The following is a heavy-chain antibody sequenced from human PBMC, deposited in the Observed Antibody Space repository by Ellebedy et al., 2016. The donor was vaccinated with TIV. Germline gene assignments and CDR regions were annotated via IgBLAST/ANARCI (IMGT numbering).Heavy chain of an antibody. Sequence: SETLSLXXTVSGGSISSYYWGWIRQPPGKGLEWIGSIYYSGSTYYNPSLKSRVTISVDTSKNQFSLKLSSVTAADTAVYYCARLIAAASHAFVGYWGQGTLVTVSS. CDR3: ARLIAAASHAFVGY. D-gene: IGHD6-13*01. CDR1: GGSISSYY. V-gene: IGHV4-39*01. CDR2: IYYSGST. J-gene: IGHJ4*02.